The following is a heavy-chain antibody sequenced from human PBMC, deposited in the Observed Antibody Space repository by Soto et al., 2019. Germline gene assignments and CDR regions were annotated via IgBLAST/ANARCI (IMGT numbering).Heavy chain of an antibody. Sequence: GGSLRLSCAASGFTFSDHFMDWVRQAPGKGLEWVARSKNKANSFTTEYAASVKDRFTISRDDSKSSLFLQMTSLKTEDTAVYYCTRVGGSGPPRDHDYWGPGTLVTVSS. D-gene: IGHD6-19*01. CDR1: GFTFSDHF. V-gene: IGHV3-72*01. J-gene: IGHJ4*02. CDR2: SKNKANSFTT. CDR3: TRVGGSGPPRDHDY.